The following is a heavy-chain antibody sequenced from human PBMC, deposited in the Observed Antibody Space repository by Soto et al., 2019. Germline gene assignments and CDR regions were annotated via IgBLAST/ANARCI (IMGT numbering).Heavy chain of an antibody. Sequence: QVQLVESGGGVVQPGRSLRLSCAASGFTFSSYGMHWVRQAPGKGLEWVAVISYDGSNKYYADSVKGRFTISRDNSKNTLYLQMNSLRAEDTAVYYCAKGEAVRFLEWVFSGGMDVWGQGTTVTVSS. J-gene: IGHJ6*02. CDR2: ISYDGSNK. D-gene: IGHD3-3*01. CDR1: GFTFSSYG. CDR3: AKGEAVRFLEWVFSGGMDV. V-gene: IGHV3-30*18.